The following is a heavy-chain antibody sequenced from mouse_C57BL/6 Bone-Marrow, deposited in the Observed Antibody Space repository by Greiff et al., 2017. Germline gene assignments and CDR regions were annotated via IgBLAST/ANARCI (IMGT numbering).Heavy chain of an antibody. J-gene: IGHJ2*01. CDR3: RSTTRIFDY. CDR2: ILPGSGCT. D-gene: IGHD2-14*01. CDR1: GYTFTGYW. V-gene: IGHV1-9*01. Sequence: QVQLQQSGAELMKPGASVRLSCKATGYTFTGYWIEWVKQRPGHGLEWIGEILPGSGCTNYNQKFKGKATFTADTSSNTAYMQLSSLTTEDSAIYCCRSTTRIFDYWGQGTTLTVSS.